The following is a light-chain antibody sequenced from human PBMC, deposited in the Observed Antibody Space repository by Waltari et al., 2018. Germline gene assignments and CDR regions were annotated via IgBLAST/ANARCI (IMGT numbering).Light chain of an antibody. Sequence: QSALTQPASVSGSPGQSITISCTGTSSDVGGYNYVSWYHQHPGKAPKLMIYDVSNRPSEVSKRFSGSKSGSTASLTISGLQAEDEADYYCSSYTSSILSWVFGGGTKLTVL. CDR3: SSYTSSILSWV. CDR2: DVS. V-gene: IGLV2-14*03. CDR1: SSDVGGYNY. J-gene: IGLJ3*02.